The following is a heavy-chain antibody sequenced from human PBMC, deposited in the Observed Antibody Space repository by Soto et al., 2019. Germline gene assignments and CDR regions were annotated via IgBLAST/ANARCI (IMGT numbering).Heavy chain of an antibody. CDR2: ISGNGDDT. V-gene: IGHV3-23*01. Sequence: QLLESGGDLVQPGGSLRLSCAASGFTFRNFAMTWVRQPPGKGLEWVSAISGNGDDTYYAVSVKGRFTVSRDSSKNTLDLQMNSLAAEDAAVYYCAKSQMSRYYYGLDVWGQGTTVAVSS. CDR3: AKSQMSRYYYGLDV. D-gene: IGHD3-16*01. J-gene: IGHJ6*02. CDR1: GFTFRNFA.